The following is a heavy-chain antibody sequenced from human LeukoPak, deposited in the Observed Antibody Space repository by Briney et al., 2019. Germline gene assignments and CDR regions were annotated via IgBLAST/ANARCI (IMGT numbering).Heavy chain of an antibody. J-gene: IGHJ4*02. CDR2: MNPNSGNT. Sequence: ASVKVSCKASGYTFTSYDINWVRQATGQGLEWMGWMNPNSGNTGYAQKFQGRVTMTRNTSISIAYMELSSPGSEDTAVYYCARGLAYYYDSSGYYFPYWGQGTLVTVSS. D-gene: IGHD3-22*01. CDR3: ARGLAYYYDSSGYYFPY. CDR1: GYTFTSYD. V-gene: IGHV1-8*01.